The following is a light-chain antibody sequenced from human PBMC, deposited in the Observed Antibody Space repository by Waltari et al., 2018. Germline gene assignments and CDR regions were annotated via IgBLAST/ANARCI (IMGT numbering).Light chain of an antibody. CDR1: QSVGTW. V-gene: IGKV1-5*03. Sequence: DIQMTQSPSTLSASVGDRVTISCRASQSVGTWLAWYQQKPGKAPKLLIYMASTLESGVPSRFSGSGSGTEFTLTIRSLQPDDFATYSCQQYSSFSTFGQGTRLDI. CDR2: MAS. J-gene: IGKJ2*01. CDR3: QQYSSFST.